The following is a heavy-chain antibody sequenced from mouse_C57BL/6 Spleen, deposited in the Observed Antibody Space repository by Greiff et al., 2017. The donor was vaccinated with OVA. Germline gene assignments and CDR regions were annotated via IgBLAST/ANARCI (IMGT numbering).Heavy chain of an antibody. CDR3: AHYDYGGFAY. CDR1: GYTFTDYY. J-gene: IGHJ3*01. CDR2: INPYNGGT. V-gene: IGHV1-19*01. Sequence: EVKLQESGPVLVKPGASVKMSCKASGYTFTDYYMNWVKQSHGKSLEWIGVINPYNGGTSYNQKFKGKATLTVDKSSSTAYMELNSLTSEDSAVYYCAHYDYGGFAYWGQGTLVTVSA. D-gene: IGHD2-4*01.